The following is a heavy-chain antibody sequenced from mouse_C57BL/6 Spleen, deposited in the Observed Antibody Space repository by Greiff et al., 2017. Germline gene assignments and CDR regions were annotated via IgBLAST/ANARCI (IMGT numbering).Heavy chain of an antibody. CDR3: AGGGTAQAIYAMDY. J-gene: IGHJ4*01. CDR1: GYAFSSSW. V-gene: IGHV1-82*01. CDR2: IYPGDGDT. Sequence: QVQLQQSGPELVKPGASVKISCKASGYAFSSSWMNWVKQRPGKGLEWIGRIYPGDGDTNYNGKFKGKATLTADKSSSTAYMQLSSLTSEDSAVYFCAGGGTAQAIYAMDYWGQGTSVTVSS. D-gene: IGHD3-2*02.